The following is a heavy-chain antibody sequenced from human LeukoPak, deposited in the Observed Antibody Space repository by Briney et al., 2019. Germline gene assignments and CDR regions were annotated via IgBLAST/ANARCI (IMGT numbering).Heavy chain of an antibody. J-gene: IGHJ6*02. CDR3: ARVSRYDFWSGYRRHYGMDV. V-gene: IGHV4-39*07. D-gene: IGHD3-3*01. CDR1: GGSISSGGYY. CDR2: INHSGST. Sequence: PSETLSLTCTVSGGSISSGGYYWGWIRQPPGKGLEWIGEINHSGSTNYNPSLKSRVTISVDTSKNQFSLKLSSVTAADTAVYYCARVSRYDFWSGYRRHYGMDVWGQGTTVTVSS.